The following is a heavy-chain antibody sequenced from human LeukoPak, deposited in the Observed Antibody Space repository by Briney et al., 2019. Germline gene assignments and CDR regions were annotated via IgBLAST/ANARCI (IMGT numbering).Heavy chain of an antibody. CDR1: GFIFSSYD. CDR3: ARSTDYYDTSGYLTYYFDY. J-gene: IGHJ4*02. V-gene: IGHV3-48*03. D-gene: IGHD3-22*01. Sequence: PGGSLRLSCAASGFIFSSYDMNWVRQAPGKGLEWVSYISSSGNSIYYADSVKGRFTIPRDNAKNSLYLQMNSLRAEDTAVYYCARSTDYYDTSGYLTYYFDYWGQGTLVTVSS. CDR2: ISSSGNSI.